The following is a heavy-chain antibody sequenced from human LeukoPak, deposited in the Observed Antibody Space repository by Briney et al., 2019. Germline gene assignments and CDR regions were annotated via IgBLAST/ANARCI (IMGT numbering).Heavy chain of an antibody. J-gene: IGHJ4*02. Sequence: GGSLRLSCAASGFTVSSNYMSWVRQAPGKGLKWVSVIYSGGSTYYADSVKGRFTIFRDNSKNTLYLQMNSLRAEDTAVYFCARSTWGGDLLTFDYWGQGTLVTVSS. CDR1: GFTVSSNY. CDR3: ARSTWGGDLLTFDY. D-gene: IGHD1-26*01. V-gene: IGHV3-53*05. CDR2: IYSGGST.